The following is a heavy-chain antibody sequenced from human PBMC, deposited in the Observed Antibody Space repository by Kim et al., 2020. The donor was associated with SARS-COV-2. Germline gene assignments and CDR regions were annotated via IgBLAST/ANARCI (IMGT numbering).Heavy chain of an antibody. CDR2: IKQDGNQK. CDR3: AGDGELYSSGKDAFDI. D-gene: IGHD6-19*01. Sequence: GGSLRLSCAASGFTFSSYWMTWVRQAPGKGLEWVANIKQDGNQKYYVDSVKGRFTISRDNAKNSLYLQMNSLRAEDTAVYYCAGDGELYSSGKDAFDIWG. J-gene: IGHJ3*02. CDR1: GFTFSSYW. V-gene: IGHV3-7*01.